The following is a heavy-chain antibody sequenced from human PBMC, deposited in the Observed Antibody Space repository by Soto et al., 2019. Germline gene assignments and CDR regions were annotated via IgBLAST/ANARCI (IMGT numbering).Heavy chain of an antibody. D-gene: IGHD6-13*01. CDR2: ISGSGDTT. V-gene: IGHV3-23*01. CDR3: AKTKGYPYYFDY. CDR1: GFTFTSYA. J-gene: IGHJ4*02. Sequence: PGGSLRLSCAASGFTFTSYAMAWVRQAPGKGLEWVSAISGSGDTTYYADSGKGRFTISRDISKNTVYLQMNSLRAEDTAVYYCAKTKGYPYYFDYWGQGTLVTVSS.